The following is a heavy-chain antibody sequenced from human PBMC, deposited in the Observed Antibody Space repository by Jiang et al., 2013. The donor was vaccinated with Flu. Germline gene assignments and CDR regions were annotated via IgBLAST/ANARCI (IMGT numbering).Heavy chain of an antibody. Sequence: GAEVKKPGASVKVSCQASGYTFTSDDINWVRQATGQGLEWMGWMNPNSGITGYAQKFQGRVTMTRDTSISTAFMELSSLRSEDTAVYYCARGRPIDHWGQGTLVTVSS. V-gene: IGHV1-8*01. CDR2: MNPNSGIT. CDR3: ARGRPIDH. CDR1: GYTFTSDD. J-gene: IGHJ4*02.